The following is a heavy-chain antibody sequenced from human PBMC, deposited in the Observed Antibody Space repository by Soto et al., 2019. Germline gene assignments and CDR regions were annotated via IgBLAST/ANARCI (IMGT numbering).Heavy chain of an antibody. CDR2: ISDDGRNK. CDR3: AKVGTVESSSWDPMAALYYYYGMDV. Sequence: QVQLVESGGGVVQPGRSLRLSCAASGFTFSSYGMHWVRQAPGTGLEWVAVISDDGRNKYYAASVKGRFTISRDTSTNTLYLQMTSLRAEDTAVYYCAKVGTVESSSWDPMAALYYYYGMDVWGQGTTVTVSS. CDR1: GFTFSSYG. J-gene: IGHJ6*02. D-gene: IGHD6-13*01. V-gene: IGHV3-30*18.